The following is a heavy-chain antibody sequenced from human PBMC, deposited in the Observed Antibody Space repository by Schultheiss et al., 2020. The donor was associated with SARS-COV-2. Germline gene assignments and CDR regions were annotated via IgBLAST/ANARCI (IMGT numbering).Heavy chain of an antibody. CDR3: ARRDIGWFDP. CDR1: GGTFSSYA. Sequence: SVKVSCKASGGTFSSYAISWVRQAPGQGLEWMGGIIPIFGTTEYAQKFQGRVTISADESTSTAYMELSSLRSEDTAVYYCARRDIGWFDPWGQGTLVTVSS. CDR2: IIPIFGTT. V-gene: IGHV1-69*13. J-gene: IGHJ5*02.